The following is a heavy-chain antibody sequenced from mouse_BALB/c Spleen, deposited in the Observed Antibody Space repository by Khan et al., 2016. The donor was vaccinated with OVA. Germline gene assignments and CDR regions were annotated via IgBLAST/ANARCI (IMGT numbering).Heavy chain of an antibody. D-gene: IGHD2-1*01. Sequence: QVQLKQSGAELMKPGASVKISCKATGYTFSSYWIEWVKQRPGHGLEWIGEILPGSGSTNYNEKFKGKATFTADTSSNTAYMQLSSLTSEDSAVXYCAMYFYYGSYGAMDYWGQGTSVTVSA. CDR3: AMYFYYGSYGAMDY. CDR2: ILPGSGST. CDR1: GYTFSSYW. V-gene: IGHV1-9*01. J-gene: IGHJ4*01.